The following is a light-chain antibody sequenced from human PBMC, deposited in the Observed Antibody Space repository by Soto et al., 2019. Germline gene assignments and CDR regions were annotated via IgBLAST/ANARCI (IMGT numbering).Light chain of an antibody. CDR1: QTISSW. J-gene: IGKJ1*01. V-gene: IGKV1-5*03. CDR3: QHYNSYSEA. CDR2: KAS. Sequence: DIQMTQSPSTLSGSVGDRVTITCRASQTISSWLAWYQQKPGKAPKLLIYKASTLKSGVPSRFSGSGSGTEFTLTISSLPPDDFATYYCQHYNSYSEAFCQGTKVELK.